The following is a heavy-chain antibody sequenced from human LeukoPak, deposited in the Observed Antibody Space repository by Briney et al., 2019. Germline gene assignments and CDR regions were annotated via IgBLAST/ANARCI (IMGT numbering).Heavy chain of an antibody. V-gene: IGHV1-2*02. CDR1: GGTFSSYA. J-gene: IGHJ4*02. CDR2: INPNSGGT. Sequence: ASVKVSCKASGGTFSSYAISWVRQAPGQGLEWMGWINPNSGGTNYAQKFQGRVTMTRDTSISTAYMELSRLRSDDTAVYYCARHLGIAADFDYWGQGTLVTVSS. CDR3: ARHLGIAADFDY. D-gene: IGHD6-13*01.